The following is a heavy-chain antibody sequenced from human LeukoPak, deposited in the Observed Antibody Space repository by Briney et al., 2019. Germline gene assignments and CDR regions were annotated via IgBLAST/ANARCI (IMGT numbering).Heavy chain of an antibody. D-gene: IGHD6-6*01. CDR2: IIPIFGTA. Sequence: SVKVSCKASGGTFSSYAISWVRQAPGQGLEWMGGIIPIFGTANYAQKFQGRVTITADESTSTAYMELSSLRSEDTAVYYCARDRGQLALEAYYFDYWGQGTLVTVSS. CDR1: GGTFSSYA. J-gene: IGHJ4*02. CDR3: ARDRGQLALEAYYFDY. V-gene: IGHV1-69*13.